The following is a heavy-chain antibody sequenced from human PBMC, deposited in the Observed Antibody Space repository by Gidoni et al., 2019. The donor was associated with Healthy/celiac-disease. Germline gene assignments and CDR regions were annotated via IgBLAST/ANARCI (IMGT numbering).Heavy chain of an antibody. J-gene: IGHJ4*02. Sequence: ISRDNAKNSLYLQMNSLRAEDTAVYYCARDRVGATEFDYWGQGTLVTVSS. D-gene: IGHD1-26*01. V-gene: IGHV3-48*01. CDR3: ARDRVGATEFDY.